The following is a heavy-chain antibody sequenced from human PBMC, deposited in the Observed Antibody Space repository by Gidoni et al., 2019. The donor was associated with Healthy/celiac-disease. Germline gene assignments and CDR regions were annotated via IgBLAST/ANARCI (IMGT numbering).Heavy chain of an antibody. CDR2: ISYDGSNK. V-gene: IGHV3-30*18. Sequence: QVQLVESGGGVVQPGRSLRLSCAASGFTFSSYGMPWVRQPPGKGLEWVAVISYDGSNKYYADSVKGRFTISRDNSKNTLYLQMNSLRAEDTAVYYCAKDLWDIVVVPAARGYYYYYGMDVWGKGTTVTVSS. CDR1: GFTFSSYG. J-gene: IGHJ6*04. CDR3: AKDLWDIVVVPAARGYYYYYGMDV. D-gene: IGHD2-2*01.